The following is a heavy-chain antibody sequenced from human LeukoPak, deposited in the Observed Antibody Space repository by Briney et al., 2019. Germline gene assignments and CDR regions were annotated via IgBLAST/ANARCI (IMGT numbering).Heavy chain of an antibody. D-gene: IGHD4-17*01. Sequence: ASETLSLTCTVSGGSISSYYWSWIRQPPGKGLEWIGYIYYSGSTNYNPSLKSRVTISVDTSKNQFSLKLSSVTAADTAVYYCAATTVTKGTDYWGQGTLVTVSS. V-gene: IGHV4-59*01. CDR1: GGSISSYY. J-gene: IGHJ4*02. CDR3: AATTVTKGTDY. CDR2: IYYSGST.